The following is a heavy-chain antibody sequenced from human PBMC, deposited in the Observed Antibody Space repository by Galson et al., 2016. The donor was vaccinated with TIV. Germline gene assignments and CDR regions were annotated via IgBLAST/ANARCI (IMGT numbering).Heavy chain of an antibody. CDR2: ISYDGGNP. V-gene: IGHV3-30-3*01. J-gene: IGHJ4*02. D-gene: IGHD5-24*01. CDR1: GFMFRSYA. Sequence: SLRLSCAASGFMFRSYAMHWVRQAPGKGLDWVAVISYDGGNPHYADSVRGRFTISRDSSRNTLDLQMNSLRPEDTAVYFCAREMSTKGPYFDNWGQGTLVTVSS. CDR3: AREMSTKGPYFDN.